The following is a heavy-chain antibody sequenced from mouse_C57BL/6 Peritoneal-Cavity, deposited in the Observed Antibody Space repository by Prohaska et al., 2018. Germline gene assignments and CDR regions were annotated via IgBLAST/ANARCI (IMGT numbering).Heavy chain of an antibody. CDR1: GFTFSDFY. CDR2: SRNKANDYTT. CDR3: ARHYDGGFDY. J-gene: IGHJ2*01. V-gene: IGHV7-1*01. D-gene: IGHD2-12*01. Sequence: EVKLVESGGGLVQSGRSLRLSCATSGFTFSDFYMEWVRQAPGKGLEWIAASRNKANDYTTEYSASVKGRFIVSRDTSQSILYLQMNALRAEDTAIYYCARHYDGGFDYWGQGTTLTVSS.